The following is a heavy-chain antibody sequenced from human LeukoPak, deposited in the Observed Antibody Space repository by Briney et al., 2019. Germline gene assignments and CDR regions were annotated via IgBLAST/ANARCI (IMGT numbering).Heavy chain of an antibody. J-gene: IGHJ4*02. CDR2: INPNSGGT. D-gene: IGHD2-2*01. CDR3: ARDLQRLGVVPAARY. Sequence: GASVKVSCKASGYTFTGYYMHWVRQAPGRGLEWMGWINPNSGGTNYAQKFQGRVTMTRDTSISTAYMELSRLRSDDTAVYYCARDLQRLGVVPAARYWGQGTLVTVSS. V-gene: IGHV1-2*02. CDR1: GYTFTGYY.